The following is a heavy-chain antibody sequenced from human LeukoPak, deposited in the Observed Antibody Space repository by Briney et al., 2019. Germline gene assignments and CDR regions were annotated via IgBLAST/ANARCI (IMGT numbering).Heavy chain of an antibody. CDR2: ISYDGSNK. D-gene: IGHD3-22*01. V-gene: IGHV3-30*03. CDR1: GFTFSSYG. CDR3: ARTRLYYYDSSGYYRDYFDY. Sequence: GGSLRLSCAASGFTFSSYGMHWVRQAPGKGLGWVAVISYDGSNKHYADSVKGRFTISRDNAKNSLYLQMNSLRAEDTAVYYCARTRLYYYDSSGYYRDYFDYWGQGTLVTVSS. J-gene: IGHJ4*02.